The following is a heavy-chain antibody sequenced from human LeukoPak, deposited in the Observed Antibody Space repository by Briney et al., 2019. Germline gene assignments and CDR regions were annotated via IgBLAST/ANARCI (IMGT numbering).Heavy chain of an antibody. Sequence: PGGSLRLSCAASGFTFSDHYMDWVRQAPGKGLEWVGRSRDKGNSYTTEYAASVKGRFTISRDDSKNSLYLQMNSLKTEDTAVYYCAREYSSGWDWGPGTLVTVSS. D-gene: IGHD6-19*01. J-gene: IGHJ4*02. CDR2: SRDKGNSYTT. CDR3: AREYSSGWD. V-gene: IGHV3-72*01. CDR1: GFTFSDHY.